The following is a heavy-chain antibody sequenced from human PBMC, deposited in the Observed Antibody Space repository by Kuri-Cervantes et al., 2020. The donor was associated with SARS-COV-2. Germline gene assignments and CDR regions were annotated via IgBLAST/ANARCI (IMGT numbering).Heavy chain of an antibody. V-gene: IGHV3-33*03. Sequence: GESLKISCAASGFTFSNYGMHWVRQAPGKGLEWVALIWYDGSKRHYANSVRGRFTISRDQSKNTLFLQMNSLRAEDTAVYYCAKGRQISIVGAIGVGDAFDIWGQGQWSPSPQ. CDR3: AKGRQISIVGAIGVGDAFDI. J-gene: IGHJ3*02. CDR1: GFTFSNYG. CDR2: IWYDGSKR. D-gene: IGHD1-26*01.